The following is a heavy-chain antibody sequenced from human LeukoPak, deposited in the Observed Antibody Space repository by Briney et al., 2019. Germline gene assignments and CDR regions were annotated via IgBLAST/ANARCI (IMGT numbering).Heavy chain of an antibody. V-gene: IGHV1-3*01. D-gene: IGHD4-23*01. CDR3: ARTQGVYYGGNSGAFDI. Sequence: GASVKVSCKASGYTFTTYAIHWVRQAPGQRPEWTGWINAGKGNTKYSQKFQGRVTITRDTSASTAYMEVSSLRSEDTAVYHCARTQGVYYGGNSGAFDIWGQGTVVTVSS. CDR1: GYTFTTYA. J-gene: IGHJ3*02. CDR2: INAGKGNT.